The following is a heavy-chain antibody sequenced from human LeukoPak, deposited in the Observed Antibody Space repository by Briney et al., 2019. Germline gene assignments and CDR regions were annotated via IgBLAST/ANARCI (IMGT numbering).Heavy chain of an antibody. CDR1: GGSISSNKYY. V-gene: IGHV4-39*01. Sequence: PSETLSLTCTVSGGSISSNKYYWGWIRQPPGKGLEGIGSIYYSGSTYYNPSLKSRVTISVDTSKNQFSLKLSSVTAADTAVYYCATPYSGGYHGLDIWGQGTMVTVSS. D-gene: IGHD1-26*01. CDR3: ATPYSGGYHGLDI. CDR2: IYYSGST. J-gene: IGHJ3*02.